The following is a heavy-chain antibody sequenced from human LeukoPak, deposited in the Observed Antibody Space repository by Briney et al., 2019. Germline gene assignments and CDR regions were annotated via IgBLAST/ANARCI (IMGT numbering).Heavy chain of an antibody. CDR2: ISSSSSYI. Sequence: PGGSLRLSCAGSGFTFSRYSMNWFRQAPGKGLERVSSISSSSSYIFYADSVKGRFTISRDNANNSLYLQMSSLRAENTAVYYCARRGSSGYYTDYWGQGTLVTVSS. CDR3: ARRGSSGYYTDY. D-gene: IGHD3-22*01. V-gene: IGHV3-21*04. J-gene: IGHJ4*02. CDR1: GFTFSRYS.